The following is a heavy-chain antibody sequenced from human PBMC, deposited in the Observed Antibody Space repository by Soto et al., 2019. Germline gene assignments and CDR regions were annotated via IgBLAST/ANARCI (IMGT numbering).Heavy chain of an antibody. V-gene: IGHV3-15*07. J-gene: IGHJ4*02. CDR1: GFTFSNAW. Sequence: EVQLVESGGGLVKPGGSLRLSCAASGFTFSNAWMNWVRQAPGKGLEWVGRIKSKAGGGTTDYAAPVKGRFSISRDDSRNTVYLQMNSLKTEDTAVYYCTTDTNGWRDFDYWGQGTLVTVSS. CDR2: IKSKAGGGTT. D-gene: IGHD6-19*01. CDR3: TTDTNGWRDFDY.